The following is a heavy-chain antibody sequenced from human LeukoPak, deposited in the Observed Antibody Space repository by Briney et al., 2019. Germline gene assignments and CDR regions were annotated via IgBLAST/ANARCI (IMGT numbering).Heavy chain of an antibody. V-gene: IGHV4-34*01. Sequence: PSETLSLTCAVYGGTFSGYYWSWIRQPPGKGLEWIGEINHSGSTNYNPSLKSRVTISVDTSKNQFSLKLSSVTAADTAVYYCARGGADYYDSSGYYYFDYWGQGTLVTVSS. CDR1: GGTFSGYY. J-gene: IGHJ4*02. CDR2: INHSGST. D-gene: IGHD3-22*01. CDR3: ARGGADYYDSSGYYYFDY.